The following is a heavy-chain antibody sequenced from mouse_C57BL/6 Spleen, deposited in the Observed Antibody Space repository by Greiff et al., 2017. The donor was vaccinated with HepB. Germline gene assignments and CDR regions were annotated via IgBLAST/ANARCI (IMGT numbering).Heavy chain of an antibody. V-gene: IGHV1-15*01. CDR3: TRDLFLDY. CDR2: IVPETGGT. Sequence: VQLQQSGAELVRPGASVTLSAKPSGYTFPTYKMHWGKRTPVHGLEGIGAIVPETGGTAYNQKFKGKAILTADKSSSTAYMELRSLTSEDSAVYYCTRDLFLDYWGQGTTLTVSS. CDR1: GYTFPTYK. D-gene: IGHD2-3*01. J-gene: IGHJ2*01.